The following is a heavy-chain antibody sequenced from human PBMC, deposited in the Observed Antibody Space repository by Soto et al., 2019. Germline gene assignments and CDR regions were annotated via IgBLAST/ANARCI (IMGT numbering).Heavy chain of an antibody. V-gene: IGHV3-74*01. CDR2: ISSGVTGT. CDR1: GLTFSDYW. D-gene: IGHD1-1*01. Sequence: EVRLVESGGGLVQPGGSLRLSCVASGLTFSDYWIHGVRQAPGKGLMWVSGISSGVTGTAYAESVKGRFTSSRDTAKNTVYLQMTNLRAEDTAVYYCGRVDWNTGCDWGQGTLVTVSS. CDR3: GRVDWNTGCD. J-gene: IGHJ4*02.